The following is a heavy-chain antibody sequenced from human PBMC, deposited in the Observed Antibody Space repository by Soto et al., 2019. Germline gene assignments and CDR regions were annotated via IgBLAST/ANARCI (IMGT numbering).Heavy chain of an antibody. CDR1: GFNFSSYS. CDR2: ISSSSSYI. V-gene: IGHV3-21*01. CDR3: ARITIFGVVIIRSFDY. D-gene: IGHD3-3*01. J-gene: IGHJ4*02. Sequence: GGSMRLSCAASGFNFSSYSMNWVRQAPGKGLEWVSSISSSSSYIYYADSVKGRFTISRDNAKNSLYLQMNSLRAEDTAVYYCARITIFGVVIIRSFDYWGQGTLVTVSS.